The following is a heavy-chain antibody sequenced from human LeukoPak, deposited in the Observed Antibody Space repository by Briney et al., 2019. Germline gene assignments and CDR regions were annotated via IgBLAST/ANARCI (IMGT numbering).Heavy chain of an antibody. D-gene: IGHD3-10*01. CDR2: INPNSGGT. J-gene: IGHJ4*02. Sequence: GSSVKVSCKASGGTFSSYAISWVRQAPGQGLEWMGWINPNSGGTNYAQKFQGWVTMTRDTSISTAYMELSRLRSDDTAVYYCARTHYYGSGSYYNYYFDYWGQGTLVTVSS. V-gene: IGHV1-2*04. CDR3: ARTHYYGSGSYYNYYFDY. CDR1: GGTFSSYA.